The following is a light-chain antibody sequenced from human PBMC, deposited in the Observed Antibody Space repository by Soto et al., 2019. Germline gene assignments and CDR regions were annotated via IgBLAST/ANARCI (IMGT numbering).Light chain of an antibody. CDR2: GTS. J-gene: IGKJ1*01. V-gene: IGKV3-20*01. CDR1: QSVSSNY. CDR3: QEYGGASQT. Sequence: EIVLTQSPGTLSLSPGERATLSCRASQSVSSNYLGWYQQKPGQAPRLLIYGTSSRATGIPDRFSGSGSGTDFTLTISRLEPEDFAVYYCQEYGGASQTFGQGTKVEIK.